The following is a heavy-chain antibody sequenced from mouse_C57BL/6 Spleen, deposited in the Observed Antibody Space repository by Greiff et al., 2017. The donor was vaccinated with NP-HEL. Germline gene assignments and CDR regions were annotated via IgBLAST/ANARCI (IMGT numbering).Heavy chain of an antibody. CDR3: ARDGYYSLYYAMDY. Sequence: DVMLVESGGGLVKPGGSLKLSCAASGFTFSDYGMHWVRQAPEKGLEWVAYISSGSSTIYYADTVKGRFTISRDNAKNTLFLQMTSLRSEDTAMYYCARDGYYSLYYAMDYWGQGTSVTVSS. D-gene: IGHD2-3*01. CDR1: GFTFSDYG. V-gene: IGHV5-17*01. J-gene: IGHJ4*01. CDR2: ISSGSSTI.